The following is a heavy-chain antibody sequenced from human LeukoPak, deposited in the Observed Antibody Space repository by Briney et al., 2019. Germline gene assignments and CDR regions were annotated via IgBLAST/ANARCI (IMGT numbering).Heavy chain of an antibody. CDR2: INPNSGGT. J-gene: IGHJ4*02. V-gene: IGHV1-2*02. CDR3: ARVSGITMMVVVMDFDY. Sequence: GASVKVSCKASGYTFTGYYMHWVRQAPGQGLEWMGWINPNSGGTNYAQKFQGRVTMTRDTSISTAYMELSRLRSDDTAVYYCARVSGITMMVVVMDFDYWGQGTLVTVSS. CDR1: GYTFTGYY. D-gene: IGHD3-22*01.